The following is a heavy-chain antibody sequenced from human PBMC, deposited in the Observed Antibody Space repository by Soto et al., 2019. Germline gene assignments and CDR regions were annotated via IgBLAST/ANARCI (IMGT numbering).Heavy chain of an antibody. Sequence: QVQLVESGGGVVQPGRSLRLSCAASGFTFSSYAMHWVRQAPGKGLEWVAVISYDGSNKYYADSVKGRFTISRDNSKIALYLQMNSLRAEDTAVYYCARTPSRVLIAVAGILDYWGQGTLVTVSS. CDR2: ISYDGSNK. V-gene: IGHV3-30-3*01. CDR3: ARTPSRVLIAVAGILDY. J-gene: IGHJ4*02. D-gene: IGHD6-19*01. CDR1: GFTFSSYA.